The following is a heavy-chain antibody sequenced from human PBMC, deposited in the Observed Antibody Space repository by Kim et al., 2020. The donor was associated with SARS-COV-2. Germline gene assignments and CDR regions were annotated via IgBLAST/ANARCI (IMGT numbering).Heavy chain of an antibody. Sequence: GGSLRLSCKASEFTLSSYEMNWVRQAPGKGLEWVSYITTSGNTVNYADSVKGRFTVSRDNAKNSLYLQMNSLRAEDTAVYYCARETPGIRRVACDLWRQGTMLTLSS. CDR1: EFTLSSYE. J-gene: IGHJ3*01. CDR3: ARETPGIRRVACDL. V-gene: IGHV3-48*03. CDR2: ITTSGNTV. D-gene: IGHD6-13*01.